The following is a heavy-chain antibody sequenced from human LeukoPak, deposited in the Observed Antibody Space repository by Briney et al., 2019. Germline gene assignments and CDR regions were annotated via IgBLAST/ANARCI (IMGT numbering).Heavy chain of an antibody. J-gene: IGHJ5*02. V-gene: IGHV1-46*01. CDR1: GYTFTGYY. CDR2: INPSGGST. D-gene: IGHD6-6*01. CDR3: ARDAARYWFDH. Sequence: VASVKVSCKASGYTFTGYYMHWVRQAPGQGLEWMGIINPSGGSTSYAQKFQGRVTMTRDTSTSTVYMELSSLRSEDTAVYYCARDAARYWFDHWGQGTLVTVSS.